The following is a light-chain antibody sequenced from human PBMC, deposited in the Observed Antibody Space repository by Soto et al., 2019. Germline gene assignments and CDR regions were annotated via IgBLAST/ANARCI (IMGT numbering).Light chain of an antibody. CDR2: DDD. V-gene: IGLV1-51*01. J-gene: IGLJ1*01. CDR3: GSWDSSLSAYV. Sequence: QCVLRQPPSVSAAPGQRVTISCSGSSSNIGGNSVSWYQQLPGTAPKLLIYDDDKRPSGIPDRFSGSKSGTSATLGITGFQTGDEADYYCGSWDSSLSAYVFGTGTKVT. CDR1: SSNIGGNS.